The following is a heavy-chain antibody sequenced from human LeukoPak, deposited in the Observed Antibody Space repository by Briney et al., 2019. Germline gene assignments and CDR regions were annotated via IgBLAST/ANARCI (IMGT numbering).Heavy chain of an antibody. V-gene: IGHV3-30*02. CDR2: IRYDGSNK. J-gene: IGHJ3*02. CDR3: AKDRQWLVPGAFDI. D-gene: IGHD6-19*01. CDR1: GFTFRNYG. Sequence: PGGSLRLSCAASGFTFRNYGMHWVRQAPGKGLEWVAFIRYDGSNKYYVDSVNGRFTISRDNSKYTLYLQMNSLRAVDTAVYYCAKDRQWLVPGAFDIWGQGTMVTVSS.